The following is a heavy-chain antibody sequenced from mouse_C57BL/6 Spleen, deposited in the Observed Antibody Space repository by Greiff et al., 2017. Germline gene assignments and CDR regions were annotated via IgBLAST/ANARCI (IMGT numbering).Heavy chain of an antibody. D-gene: IGHD1-1*01. CDR1: GYTFTSYW. CDR2: IYPSDSET. V-gene: IGHV1-61*01. Sequence: QVQLQQPGAELVRPGSSVKLSCKASGYTFTSYWMDWVQQRPGQGLEWIGNIYPSDSETHYNQKFKDKATLTVDKSSSPAYLQLSSLTSEDSAVYYGAKQLYGTYYYAMDYWGQGTSVTVSS. J-gene: IGHJ4*01. CDR3: AKQLYGTYYYAMDY.